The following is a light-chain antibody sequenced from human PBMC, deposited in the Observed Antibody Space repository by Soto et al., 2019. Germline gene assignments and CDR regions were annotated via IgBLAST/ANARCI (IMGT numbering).Light chain of an antibody. V-gene: IGLV3-21*02. Sequence: SYELTQPPSVSVAPGQTATITCGGNNIGSKSVHWYQQRPGQAPVLVVYDDRDRPSGIPERFSGSNSGNTATLTISRVEVGDEAEYHCQEWDSTLDQWMFGGGTQLTVL. CDR2: DDR. J-gene: IGLJ7*01. CDR1: NIGSKS. CDR3: QEWDSTLDQWM.